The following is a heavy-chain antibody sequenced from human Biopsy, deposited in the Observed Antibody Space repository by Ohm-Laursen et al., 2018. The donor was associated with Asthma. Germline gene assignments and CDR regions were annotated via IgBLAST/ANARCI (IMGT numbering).Heavy chain of an antibody. J-gene: IGHJ4*02. CDR3: ASDFHKDYVRYNFQF. Sequence: ASVNVSCKLSGYSLTDLSMHWVRQAPGQGLEWMGGHDHEEGGTVNARRFQGRVTMTEDTSTDTAYMELSSLSSDDTAVYYCASDFHKDYVRYNFQFWGQGTLVTVSS. D-gene: IGHD4-17*01. V-gene: IGHV1-24*01. CDR1: GYSLTDLS. CDR2: HDHEEGGT.